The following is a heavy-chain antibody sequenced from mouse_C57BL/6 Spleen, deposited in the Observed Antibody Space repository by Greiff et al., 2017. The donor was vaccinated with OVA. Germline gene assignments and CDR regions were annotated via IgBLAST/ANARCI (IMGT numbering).Heavy chain of an antibody. J-gene: IGHJ3*01. CDR3: ARGDDYDGWFAY. Sequence: QVQLQQPGAELVKPGASVKLSCKASGYTFTSYWMHWVKQRPGRGLEWIGRIDPNSGGTKYNEKFKSKATLTVDKPSSPAYMQLSSLTSEDSAVYYCARGDDYDGWFAYWGQGTLVTVSA. CDR1: GYTFTSYW. V-gene: IGHV1-72*01. CDR2: IDPNSGGT. D-gene: IGHD2-4*01.